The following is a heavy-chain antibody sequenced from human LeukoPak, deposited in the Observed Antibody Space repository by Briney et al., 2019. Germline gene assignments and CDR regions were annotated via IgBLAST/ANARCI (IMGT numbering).Heavy chain of an antibody. CDR2: IYHSGST. D-gene: IGHD3-10*01. Sequence: PSQTLSLTCAVSGGSISSGGYSWSWIRQPPGKGLEWIGYIYHSGSTYYNPSLKSRVTISVDRSKNQFSLKLSSVTAADTAVYYCAREGVSDAFDIRGQGTMVTVSS. J-gene: IGHJ3*02. V-gene: IGHV4-30-2*01. CDR1: GGSISSGGYS. CDR3: AREGVSDAFDI.